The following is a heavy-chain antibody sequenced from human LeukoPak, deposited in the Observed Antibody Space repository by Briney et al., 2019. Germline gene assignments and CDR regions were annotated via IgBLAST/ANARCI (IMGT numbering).Heavy chain of an antibody. CDR2: INPSGST. CDR1: GGSFSGYY. Sequence: SETLSLTCAVYGGSFSGYYWTWIRQPPGRGLEWIGEINPSGSTNYNSSLKSRVTISVDTSKNQFSLKLTSMTAADTALYYCARRPSGSYFGLDYWGQGTLVTVSS. V-gene: IGHV4-34*01. CDR3: ARRPSGSYFGLDY. D-gene: IGHD1-26*01. J-gene: IGHJ4*02.